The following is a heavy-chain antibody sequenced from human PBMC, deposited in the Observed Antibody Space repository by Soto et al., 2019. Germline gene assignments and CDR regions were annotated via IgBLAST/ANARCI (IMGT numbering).Heavy chain of an antibody. V-gene: IGHV3-30*18. Sequence: QVQLVESGGGVVQPGRSLRLSCAASGFTFSSYAMQWVRQAPGKGLEWVAVISNDGNNKYYVDSVKGRFILSRDNSKNTLYLQMNGLRPDDTAVYYCAKDGGKAGTFDYWGQGTLVTVSS. CDR3: AKDGGKAGTFDY. J-gene: IGHJ4*02. CDR1: GFTFSSYA. CDR2: ISNDGNNK. D-gene: IGHD6-13*01.